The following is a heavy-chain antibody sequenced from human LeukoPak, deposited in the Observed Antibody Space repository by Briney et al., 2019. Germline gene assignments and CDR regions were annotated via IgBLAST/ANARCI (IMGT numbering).Heavy chain of an antibody. V-gene: IGHV5-51*01. CDR2: IYPGDSDT. CDR1: GYSFTSYW. Sequence: GESLKISCKGSGYSFTSYWIGWVRQMPGKGLEWMGIIYPGDSDTRYSPSFQGQVTISADKSISTAYLQWSSLKASDTAMYYCARLIGFGGDGYNYRYFDYWGQGTLVTVSS. D-gene: IGHD5-24*01. CDR3: ARLIGFGGDGYNYRYFDY. J-gene: IGHJ4*02.